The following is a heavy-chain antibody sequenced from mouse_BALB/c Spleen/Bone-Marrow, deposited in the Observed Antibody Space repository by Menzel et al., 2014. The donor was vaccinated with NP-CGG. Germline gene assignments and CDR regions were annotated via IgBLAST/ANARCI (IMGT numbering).Heavy chain of an antibody. CDR2: IDPENGDT. CDR3: NVWDGNYFFDY. D-gene: IGHD2-1*01. CDR1: GFNIKDHY. J-gene: IGHJ2*01. V-gene: IGHV14-4*02. Sequence: VQLQQSGAELVRSGASVKLSCTASGFNIKDHYMHWVKQRPEQGLEWIGWIDPENGDTEYAPKFQGKVTMTADTYSNTAYLQLSSLTSEDTAVYYCNVWDGNYFFDYWGQGTTLTVSS.